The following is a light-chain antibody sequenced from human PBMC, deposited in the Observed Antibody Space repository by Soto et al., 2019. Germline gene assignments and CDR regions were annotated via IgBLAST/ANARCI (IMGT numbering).Light chain of an antibody. CDR1: QSIDTS. Sequence: DIQMTQSPSSLSASVGDRVTITCRASQSIDTSLNWYQQRPGKAPDLLIYAASNLQSGVPSRFSGSGSGAAFTLTISSLQPDDFATYYCQQSYSSPHMYTFGQGTKLELK. V-gene: IGKV1-39*01. CDR3: QQSYSSPHMYT. J-gene: IGKJ2*01. CDR2: AAS.